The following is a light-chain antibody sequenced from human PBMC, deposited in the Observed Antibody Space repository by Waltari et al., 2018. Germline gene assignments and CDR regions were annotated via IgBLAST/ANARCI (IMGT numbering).Light chain of an antibody. V-gene: IGKV1-39*01. CDR1: QHISPY. CDR3: ERSHTPRWT. Sequence: DIQMTQSPSSLSASVGDRVTITCRASQHISPYLNWYQQKPGKVPEVLIYGASSLQGGVSSTVSGGGSGTDFTLTIESLQPEDLATYYCERSHTPRWTFGQGTKVEIK. J-gene: IGKJ1*01. CDR2: GAS.